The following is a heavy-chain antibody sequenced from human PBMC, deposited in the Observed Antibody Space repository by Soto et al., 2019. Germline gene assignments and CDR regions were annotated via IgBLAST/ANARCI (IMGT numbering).Heavy chain of an antibody. D-gene: IGHD3-9*01. J-gene: IGHJ3*02. Sequence: PSETLSLTCTVSGGSISSYYWSWIRQPPGKGLEWIGYIYYSGSTNYNPSLKSRVTISVDTSKNQFSLKLSSVTAADTAVYYCASRSREDYDILTGPRGAFDIWGQGTMVTVSS. CDR1: GGSISSYY. V-gene: IGHV4-59*12. CDR2: IYYSGST. CDR3: ASRSREDYDILTGPRGAFDI.